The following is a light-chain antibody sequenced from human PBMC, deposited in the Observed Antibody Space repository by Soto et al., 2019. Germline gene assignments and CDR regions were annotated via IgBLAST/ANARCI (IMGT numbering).Light chain of an antibody. CDR2: DVS. J-gene: IGLJ1*01. CDR1: SRDVGGYNY. Sequence: QSALTQPASVSGSPGQSITVSCTGTSRDVGGYNYVSWYQQHPGKAPKVMIYDVSKRPSGVSNRFSGSKSGNTASLTISGLQAEDEADYYCNSYTSSSTLPYVFGTGTKVTVL. V-gene: IGLV2-14*01. CDR3: NSYTSSSTLPYV.